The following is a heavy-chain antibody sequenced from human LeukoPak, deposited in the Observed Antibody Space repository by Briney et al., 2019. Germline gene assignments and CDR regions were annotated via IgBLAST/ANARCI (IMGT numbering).Heavy chain of an antibody. J-gene: IGHJ4*02. Sequence: KTSETLSLTCTVSGGSISTYYWSWIRQTPGKGLEWIGYVYNGGNTNYNPSLEGRLTISIDTPKNQFSLRLTSMTAADTAVYHCARVGYSYGLDSWGQGTLVTVSS. V-gene: IGHV4-59*08. CDR3: ARVGYSYGLDS. CDR2: VYNGGNT. D-gene: IGHD5-18*01. CDR1: GGSISTYY.